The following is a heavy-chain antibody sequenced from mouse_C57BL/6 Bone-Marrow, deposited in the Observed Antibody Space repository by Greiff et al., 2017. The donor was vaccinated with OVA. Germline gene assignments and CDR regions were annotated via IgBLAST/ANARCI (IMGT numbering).Heavy chain of an antibody. CDR2: IDPENGDT. CDR1: GFNIKDDY. J-gene: IGHJ2*01. Sequence: EVQLQQSGAELVRPGASVKLSCTASGFNIKDDYMHWVKQRPEQGLEWIGWIDPENGDTEYASKFQGKATITADTSSNTAYLQLSSLTSEDTAVYCCTTQADFDYWGQGTTLTVSS. V-gene: IGHV14-4*01. D-gene: IGHD3-2*02. CDR3: TTQADFDY.